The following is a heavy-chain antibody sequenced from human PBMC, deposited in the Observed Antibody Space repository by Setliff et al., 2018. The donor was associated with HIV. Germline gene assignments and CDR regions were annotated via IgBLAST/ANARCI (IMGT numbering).Heavy chain of an antibody. CDR2: LSAESTFI. J-gene: IGHJ4*02. D-gene: IGHD4-17*01. Sequence: PGGSLRLSCVASGFTFSAYTMNWVRQAPGKGLEWVASLSAESTFIYYADSMKGRFTISRDNSKDTLYLQMNGLRAEDTAVYYCAKDGYSDYLNSYFDYWGQGTLVTVSS. V-gene: IGHV3-21*04. CDR3: AKDGYSDYLNSYFDY. CDR1: GFTFSAYT.